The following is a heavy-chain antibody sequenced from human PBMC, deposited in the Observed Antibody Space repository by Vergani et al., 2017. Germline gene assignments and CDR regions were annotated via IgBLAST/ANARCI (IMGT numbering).Heavy chain of an antibody. CDR2: ISSSSSTI. CDR3: ARDPRVGYDFWSGHSYYYYYYMDV. D-gene: IGHD3-3*01. Sequence: EVQLVESGGGLVQPGGSLRLSCAASGFTFSSYSMNWVRQAPGKGLEWVSYISSSSSTIYYADSVKGRFTISRDNAKNSLYLQMNSLRAEDTAVYYCARDPRVGYDFWSGHSYYYYYYMDVWGKGTTVTVSS. CDR1: GFTFSSYS. V-gene: IGHV3-48*01. J-gene: IGHJ6*03.